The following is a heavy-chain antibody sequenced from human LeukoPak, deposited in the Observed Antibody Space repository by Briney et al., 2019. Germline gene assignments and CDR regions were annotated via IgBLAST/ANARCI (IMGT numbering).Heavy chain of an antibody. CDR2: IYSGGST. CDR1: GFTVSSNY. CDR3: AKDTRRWSGGNSGDAFDI. J-gene: IGHJ3*02. V-gene: IGHV3-53*01. Sequence: GGSLRLSRAASGFTVSSNYMSWVRQAPGKGLEWVSVIYSGGSTYYADSVKGRFTISRDNSKNTLYLQMNSLRAEDTAVYYCAKDTRRWSGGNSGDAFDIWGQGTMVTVSS. D-gene: IGHD4-23*01.